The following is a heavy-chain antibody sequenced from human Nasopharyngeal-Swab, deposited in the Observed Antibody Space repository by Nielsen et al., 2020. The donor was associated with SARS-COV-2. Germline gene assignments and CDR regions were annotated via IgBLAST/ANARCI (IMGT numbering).Heavy chain of an antibody. V-gene: IGHV4-34*01. J-gene: IGHJ4*02. Sequence: SGTLSLTCAVYGGSFSGYYWSWLRQPPGTGPEWLGEINHSGSTNYNPSLKRRVTISADTSKNQFSLKLSSVTAADTAVYYCARVVRYYDSSGRWRWEGDYFDYWGQGTLVTVSS. CDR3: ARVVRYYDSSGRWRWEGDYFDY. D-gene: IGHD3-22*01. CDR1: GGSFSGYY. CDR2: INHSGST.